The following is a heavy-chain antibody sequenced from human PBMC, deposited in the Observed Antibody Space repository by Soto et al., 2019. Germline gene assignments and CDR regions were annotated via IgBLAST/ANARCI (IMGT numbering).Heavy chain of an antibody. CDR1: GVTLRDYY. V-gene: IGHV3-11*01. CDR2: ISSSDTII. J-gene: IGHJ4*02. D-gene: IGHD3-22*01. Sequence: GGSLGVGCAASGVTLRDYYMSWIRQAPGKGLEWVSYISSSDTIISYADSVKGRFTISRDNAKNSLYLQMNSLRAEDTAVYYCARDLGYYDSSGYFDYWGQGTLVTVPS. CDR3: ARDLGYYDSSGYFDY.